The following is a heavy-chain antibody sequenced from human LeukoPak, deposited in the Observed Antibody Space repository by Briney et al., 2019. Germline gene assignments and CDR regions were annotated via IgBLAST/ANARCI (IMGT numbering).Heavy chain of an antibody. CDR1: GYTLTGYY. Sequence: ASVKVSFKASGYTLTGYYMHWVRQARGQGLEWMGWINPYSGGTNYAQKFQGRVTMTRDTSISTAYMELSRLRSDDTAVYYCVSFGATEAFDIWGQGTMVTVSS. J-gene: IGHJ3*02. CDR3: VSFGATEAFDI. V-gene: IGHV1-2*02. D-gene: IGHD1-26*01. CDR2: INPYSGGT.